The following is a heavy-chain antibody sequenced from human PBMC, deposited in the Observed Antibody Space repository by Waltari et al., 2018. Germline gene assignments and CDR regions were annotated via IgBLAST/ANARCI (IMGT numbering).Heavy chain of an antibody. CDR2: SYHSGST. J-gene: IGHJ4*02. CDR1: GYSISSGYY. Sequence: QVQLQESGPGLVKPSETLSLTCAVSGYSISSGYYWGWIRQPPGKGLEWIGSSYHSGSTYDNPSPKSRVTRSVDTSKNQVSLKLSSVTAADTAVYYCARARGITGTTVIYWGQGTLVTVSS. CDR3: ARARGITGTTVIY. D-gene: IGHD1-20*01. V-gene: IGHV4-38-2*01.